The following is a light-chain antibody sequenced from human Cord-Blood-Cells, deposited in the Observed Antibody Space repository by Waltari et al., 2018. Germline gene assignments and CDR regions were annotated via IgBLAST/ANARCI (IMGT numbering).Light chain of an antibody. Sequence: DIQMTQYPSSLSASVGDRVTITCRASQSISSYLNWYQQKPGKAPKLLIYAASSLQSGVPSRFSGSGSGTDFTLTISSLQPEDFATYYCQQSYSTQLTFGVGTKVEIK. CDR1: QSISSY. CDR2: AAS. J-gene: IGKJ4*01. V-gene: IGKV1-39*01. CDR3: QQSYSTQLT.